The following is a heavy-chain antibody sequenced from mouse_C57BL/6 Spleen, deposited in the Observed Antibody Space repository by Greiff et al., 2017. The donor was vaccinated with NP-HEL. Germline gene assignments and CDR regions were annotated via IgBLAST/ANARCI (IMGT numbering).Heavy chain of an antibody. Sequence: VQLQESGPELVKPGASVKISCKASGYAFSSSWMNWVKQRPGKGLEWIGRIYPGDGDTNYNGKFKGKATLTADKSSSTAYMQLSSLTSEDSAVYFCARYSSGSAYWGQGTLVTVSA. V-gene: IGHV1-82*01. CDR1: GYAFSSSW. CDR3: ARYSSGSAY. D-gene: IGHD3-2*02. CDR2: IYPGDGDT. J-gene: IGHJ3*01.